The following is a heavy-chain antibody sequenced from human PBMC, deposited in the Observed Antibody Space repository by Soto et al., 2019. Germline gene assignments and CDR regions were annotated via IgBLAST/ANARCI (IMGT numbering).Heavy chain of an antibody. V-gene: IGHV3-15*07. J-gene: IGHJ4*02. Sequence: EVQLVESGGGLVKPGGSLRLSCAASGFTFSNAWMNWVRQSPGKGLEWVGRIRSNADGGTADYAAPVKGRFTFSRDDSQNTLFLQMNSLKTGDTAVYFCTTSISGLVTGHWGQGTLVHVSS. CDR1: GFTFSNAW. CDR3: TTSISGLVTGH. CDR2: IRSNADGGTA. D-gene: IGHD3-3*01.